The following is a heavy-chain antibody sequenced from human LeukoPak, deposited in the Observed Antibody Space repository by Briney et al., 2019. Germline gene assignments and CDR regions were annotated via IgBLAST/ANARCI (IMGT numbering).Heavy chain of an antibody. CDR2: IYYSGST. D-gene: IGHD3-10*01. CDR3: ARVYVLLWFGEPWNNWFDP. V-gene: IGHV4-39*07. Sequence: LRLSCAASGFTFSSYSMNWVRQPPGKGLEWIGSIYYSGSTYYNPSLKSRVTISVDTSKNQFSLKLSSVTAADTAVYYCARVYVLLWFGEPWNNWFDPWGQGTLVTVSS. CDR1: GFTFSSYS. J-gene: IGHJ5*02.